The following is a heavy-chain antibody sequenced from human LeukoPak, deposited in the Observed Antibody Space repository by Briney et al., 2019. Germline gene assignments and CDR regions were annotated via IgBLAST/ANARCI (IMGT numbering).Heavy chain of an antibody. CDR1: GGTFSSYA. D-gene: IGHD3-10*01. Sequence: ASVKVSCKASGGTFSSYAMHWVRQAPGQRLEWMGWINAGNGNTKYSQKFQGRVTITRDTSASTAYMELSSLRSEDTAVYYCARAGTMVRGASDYWGQGTLVTVSS. CDR3: ARAGTMVRGASDY. J-gene: IGHJ4*02. V-gene: IGHV1-3*01. CDR2: INAGNGNT.